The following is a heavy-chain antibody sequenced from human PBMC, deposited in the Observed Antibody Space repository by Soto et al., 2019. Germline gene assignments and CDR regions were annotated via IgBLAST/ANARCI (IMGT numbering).Heavy chain of an antibody. CDR2: IWYDGSNK. CDR1: GFTFSSYG. CDR3: ARVKGVVQAPSYYYGMDV. J-gene: IGHJ6*02. V-gene: IGHV3-33*01. D-gene: IGHD2-2*01. Sequence: RRLSCAASGFTFSSYGMHWVRQAPGKGLEWVAVIWYDGSNKYYADSVKGRFTISRDNSKNTLYLQMNSLRAEDTAVYYCARVKGVVQAPSYYYGMDVWGQGTTVTVSS.